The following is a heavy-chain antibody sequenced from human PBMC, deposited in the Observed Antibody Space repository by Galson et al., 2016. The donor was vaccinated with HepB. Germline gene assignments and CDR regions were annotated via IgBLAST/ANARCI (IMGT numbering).Heavy chain of an antibody. J-gene: IGHJ4*02. V-gene: IGHV3-30-3*01. CDR1: GFTFNSFA. CDR2: ISYDGSNE. Sequence: SLRLSCAASGFTFNSFAMHWVRQAPGKGLEWVAFISYDGSNEYYADSLRGRFTISRDNSKNTLSLQMNSLRPEDTAVYFCARGTRELDYWGRGTLVTVSS. CDR3: ARGTRELDY. D-gene: IGHD5-24*01.